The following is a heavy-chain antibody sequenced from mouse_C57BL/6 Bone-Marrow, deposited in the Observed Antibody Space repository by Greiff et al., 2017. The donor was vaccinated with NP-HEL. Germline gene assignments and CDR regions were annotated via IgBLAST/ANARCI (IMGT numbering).Heavy chain of an antibody. CDR1: GFSLSTSGMG. CDR2: TYWDDDK. V-gene: IGHV8-12*01. Sequence: QVTLKECGPGILQSSQTLSLTCSFSGFSLSTSGMGVSWIRQPSGKGLEWLAHTYWDDDKRYNPSLKSRLTISKDTSSNQVFLKITSVDSADTATYYCARRANYGSNWYFDVWGTGTTVTVSS. D-gene: IGHD1-1*01. CDR3: ARRANYGSNWYFDV. J-gene: IGHJ1*03.